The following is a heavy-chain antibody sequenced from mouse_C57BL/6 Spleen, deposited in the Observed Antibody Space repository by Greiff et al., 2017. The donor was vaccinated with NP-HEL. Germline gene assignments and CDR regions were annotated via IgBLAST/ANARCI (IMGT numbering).Heavy chain of an antibody. J-gene: IGHJ4*01. D-gene: IGHD1-1*01. CDR2: ISNGGGST. V-gene: IGHV5-12*01. CDR3: ARRDYYGSQNAMDY. Sequence: EVQGVESGGGLVQPGGSLKLSCAASGFTFSDYYMYWVRQTPEKRLEWVAYISNGGGSTYYPDPVKGRFTISSDNAKKTRDLQKSRLKSEDKAMYYCARRDYYGSQNAMDYWGQGTSVTVSS. CDR1: GFTFSDYY.